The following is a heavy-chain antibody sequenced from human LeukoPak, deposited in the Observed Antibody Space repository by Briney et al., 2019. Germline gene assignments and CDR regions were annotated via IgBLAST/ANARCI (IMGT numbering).Heavy chain of an antibody. CDR2: IYPGDSDT. J-gene: IGHJ5*02. D-gene: IGHD3-16*01. CDR1: GYSFTSYW. V-gene: IGHV5-51*01. CDR3: ARLGGLELSRGWGSWFDP. Sequence: GESLKISCKGSGYSFTSYWIGWVRQMPGKGLEWMGIIYPGDSDTRYSPSFQGQVIISADKSISTAYLQWSSLKASDTAMYYCARLGGLELSRGWGSWFDPWGQGTLVTVSS.